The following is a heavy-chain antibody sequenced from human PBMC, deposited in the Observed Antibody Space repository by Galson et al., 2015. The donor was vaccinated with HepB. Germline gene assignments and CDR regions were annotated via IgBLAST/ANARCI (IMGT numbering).Heavy chain of an antibody. J-gene: IGHJ3*02. CDR1: GFTFSSYG. Sequence: SLRLSCAASGFTFSSYGMHWVRQAPGKGLKWVAVISYDGSNKYYADSVKGRFTISRDNSKNTLYLQMNSLRAEDTAVYYCAKESPRDYGGNPYDSAFDIWGQGTMVTVSS. CDR2: ISYDGSNK. CDR3: AKESPRDYGGNPYDSAFDI. D-gene: IGHD4-23*01. V-gene: IGHV3-30*18.